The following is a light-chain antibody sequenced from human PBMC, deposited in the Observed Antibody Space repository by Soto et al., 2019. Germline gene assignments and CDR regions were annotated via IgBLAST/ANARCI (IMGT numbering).Light chain of an antibody. CDR2: KAS. CDR1: QSISSW. J-gene: IGKJ1*01. CDR3: QHYNRDLWT. V-gene: IGKV1-5*03. Sequence: DIQMTQSPSTLSASVGDRVTITCRASQSISSWLAWYQQKPGKAPNLLIYKASSVATGVPSRFSGSGSGTEFTLTISSLQPDDFATYYCQHYNRDLWTCGEGTKVEIK.